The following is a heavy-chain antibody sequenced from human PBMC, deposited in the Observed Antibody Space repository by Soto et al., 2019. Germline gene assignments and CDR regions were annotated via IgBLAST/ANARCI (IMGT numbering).Heavy chain of an antibody. Sequence: TLSLTCIVSGSSISSSGYYWNWIRQTPGKGLEWIGYIFPSGTTYYNPSLRSRVTISIDVSKNQFSLSLRSLTAADKAVYYRARSREFDYWSQGTLVTVSS. CDR1: GSSISSSGYY. CDR2: IFPSGTT. J-gene: IGHJ4*02. CDR3: ARSREFDY. V-gene: IGHV4-30-2*01.